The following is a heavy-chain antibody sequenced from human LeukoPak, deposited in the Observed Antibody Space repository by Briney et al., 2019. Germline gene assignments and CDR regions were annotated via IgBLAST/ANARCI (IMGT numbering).Heavy chain of an antibody. D-gene: IGHD4-17*01. J-gene: IGHJ4*02. V-gene: IGHV2-70*01. Sequence: SGPALVKPXPPLTLTCTFSGFSLSTSGMCVSWIRQPPVKALEWLAHIDWDDDKYYSTSLKTRLTISKDTSKNQVVLTMTNMDPVDTATYYCARIRSDYGDYDYWGQGTLVTVSS. CDR3: ARIRSDYGDYDY. CDR2: IDWDDDK. CDR1: GFSLSTSGMC.